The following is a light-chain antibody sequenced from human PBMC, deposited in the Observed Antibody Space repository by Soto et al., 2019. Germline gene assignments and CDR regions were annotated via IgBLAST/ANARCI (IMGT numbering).Light chain of an antibody. J-gene: IGKJ1*01. CDR3: QQRNMSPRT. Sequence: EIVLTQSPATLSLSPGERATLSCRASQNIDSDLAWYQQRPGQPPRLLIYDASNRAPGIPARFGGSGSGADFTISISSLEPEDFAVYHCQQRNMSPRTFGQGNRVQIK. CDR1: QNIDSD. CDR2: DAS. V-gene: IGKV3-11*01.